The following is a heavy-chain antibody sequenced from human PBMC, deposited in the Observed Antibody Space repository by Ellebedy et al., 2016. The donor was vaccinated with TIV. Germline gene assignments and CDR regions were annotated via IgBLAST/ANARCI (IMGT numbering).Heavy chain of an antibody. V-gene: IGHV4-59*08. CDR2: VYHTGST. J-gene: IGHJ4*02. D-gene: IGHD6-19*01. CDR3: ARRAISVADPFDT. CDR1: GGSISSYY. Sequence: GSLRLSCTVSGGSISSYYWSWIRQPPGKTLEWIGHVYHTGSTNYNPSLDGRATMSVSTSSNEVSLRLSPVTTADTAVYYCARRAISVADPFDTWGQGTLVTVSS.